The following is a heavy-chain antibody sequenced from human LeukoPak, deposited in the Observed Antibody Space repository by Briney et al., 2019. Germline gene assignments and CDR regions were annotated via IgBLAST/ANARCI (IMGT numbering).Heavy chain of an antibody. CDR2: IKSKPDGGTT. D-gene: IGHD2-2*01. CDR1: GFTFSNAW. CDR3: ARIGCSNTSCYRGAFDI. V-gene: IGHV3-15*05. Sequence: PGGSLRLSCAASGFTFSNAWMTWVRQAPGKGLEWVGRIKSKPDGGTTEYPAPVKGRFTISRDDSKNTLYLQMNSLRAEDTALYHCARIGCSNTSCYRGAFDIWGQGTMVTVPS. J-gene: IGHJ3*02.